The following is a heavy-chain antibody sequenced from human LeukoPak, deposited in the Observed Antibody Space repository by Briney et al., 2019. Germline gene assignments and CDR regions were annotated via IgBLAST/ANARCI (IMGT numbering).Heavy chain of an antibody. CDR2: IYYSGST. CDR3: ASYYFFPFDY. Sequence: SSETLSLTCTVSGGSISSSSHYWGWIRQPPGKGLEWIGSIYYSGSTYYNPSLKSRVTISVDTSKNQFSLKLSSVTAADTAVYYCASYYFFPFDYWGQGTLVTVSS. CDR1: GGSISSSSHY. J-gene: IGHJ4*02. V-gene: IGHV4-39*01. D-gene: IGHD3-3*01.